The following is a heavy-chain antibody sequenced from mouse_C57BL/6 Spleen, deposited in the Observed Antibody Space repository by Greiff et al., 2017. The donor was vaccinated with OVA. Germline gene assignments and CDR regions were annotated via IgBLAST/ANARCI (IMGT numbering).Heavy chain of an antibody. CDR1: GYTFTDYN. CDR2: INPNNGGT. V-gene: IGHV1-18*01. J-gene: IGHJ3*01. Sequence: VQLQQSGPELVKPGASVKIPCKASGYTFTDYNMDWVKQSPGQSLEWIGDINPNNGGTIYNQKFKGKATLTVDKSSSTAYMELRSLTSEDTAVYYCARKARYSGFAYWGQGTLVTVSA. D-gene: IGHD2-12*01. CDR3: ARKARYSGFAY.